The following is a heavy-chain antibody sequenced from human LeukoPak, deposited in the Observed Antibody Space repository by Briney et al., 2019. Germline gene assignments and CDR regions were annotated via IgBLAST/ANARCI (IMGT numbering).Heavy chain of an antibody. CDR2: IYHSGST. CDR3: ASLRRDGYNCNY. J-gene: IGHJ4*02. CDR1: GYSISSGYY. D-gene: IGHD5-24*01. V-gene: IGHV4-38-2*02. Sequence: SETLSLTCTVSGYSISSGYYWGWIRQPPGKGLEWIGSIYHSGSTYYNPSLKSRVTISVDTSKNQFSLKLSSVTAADTAVYYCASLRRDGYNCNYWGQGTLVTVSS.